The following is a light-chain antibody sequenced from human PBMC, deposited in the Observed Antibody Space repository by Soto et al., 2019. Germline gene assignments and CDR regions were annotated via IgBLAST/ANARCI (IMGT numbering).Light chain of an antibody. CDR3: AAWDDSLSGSWV. CDR1: SSNIGSNY. Sequence: QSVLTQPPSASGTPGQRVTISCSGSSSNIGSNYVYWYQQLPGTAPKLLIYRNNQRPSGVPDRFSGSKSGTSASLAISGLRSGDGADFYCAAWDDSLSGSWVFGGGTKLTVL. J-gene: IGLJ3*02. CDR2: RNN. V-gene: IGLV1-47*01.